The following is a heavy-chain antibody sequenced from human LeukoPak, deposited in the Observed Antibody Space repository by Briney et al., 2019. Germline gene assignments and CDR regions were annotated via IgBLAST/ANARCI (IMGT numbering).Heavy chain of an antibody. D-gene: IGHD6-19*01. V-gene: IGHV4-39*01. CDR1: GGPISSSSYY. J-gene: IGHJ4*02. Sequence: SETLSLTCTVSGGPISSSSYYWGWIGQPPGKGLEWIGSIYYSGSTYYNPSLKSRVTISVDTSKNQFSLKLSSVTAADTAVYYSASFSSGWPYYFDYWGQGTLVTVSS. CDR3: ASFSSGWPYYFDY. CDR2: IYYSGST.